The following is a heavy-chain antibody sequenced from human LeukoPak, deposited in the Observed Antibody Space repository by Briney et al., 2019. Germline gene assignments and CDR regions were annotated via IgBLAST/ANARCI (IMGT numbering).Heavy chain of an antibody. CDR2: IYYNGST. Sequence: SETLSLTCTVSGDSIRRDNYYWGWIRQPPGKGLEWIGSIYYNGSTYYNPSLKSRVSISVDPSKSQFSLKLTSVTAADTAVYYCATHPLLDYWGRGSLVTVSS. J-gene: IGHJ4*02. V-gene: IGHV4-39*01. D-gene: IGHD3-16*02. CDR3: ATHPLLDY. CDR1: GDSIRRDNYY.